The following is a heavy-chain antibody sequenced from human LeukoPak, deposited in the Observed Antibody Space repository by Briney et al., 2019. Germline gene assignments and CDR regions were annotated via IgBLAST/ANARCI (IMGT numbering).Heavy chain of an antibody. CDR1: GYTFTDYH. Sequence: ASLKVSCKASGYTFTDYHIYWMRQAPGQGLEWLGWIILDSGGTGYAQKFQGRITLTRDTSISTAFMELSGLESDDPAVYYCARRNSPTGPFDYWGQGALVTVSS. J-gene: IGHJ4*02. CDR3: ARRNSPTGPFDY. CDR2: IILDSGGT. V-gene: IGHV1-2*02. D-gene: IGHD1-14*01.